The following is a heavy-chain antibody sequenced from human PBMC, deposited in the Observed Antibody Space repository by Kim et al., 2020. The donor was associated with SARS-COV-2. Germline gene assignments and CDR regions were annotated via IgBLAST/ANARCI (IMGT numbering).Heavy chain of an antibody. Sequence: GGSLRLSCAASGFTFSSYGMHWVRQAPGKGLEWVAVIWYDGSNKYYADSVKGRFTISRDNSKNTLYLQMNSLRAEDTAVYYCAKDYYSGSYPDAFDIWGQGTMVTVSS. CDR3: AKDYYSGSYPDAFDI. CDR2: IWYDGSNK. CDR1: GFTFSSYG. V-gene: IGHV3-33*06. J-gene: IGHJ3*02. D-gene: IGHD1-26*01.